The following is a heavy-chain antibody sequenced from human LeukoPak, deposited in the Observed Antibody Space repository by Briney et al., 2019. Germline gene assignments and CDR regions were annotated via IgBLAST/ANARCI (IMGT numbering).Heavy chain of an antibody. Sequence: PGGSLRLSCAASGFTFSSYWMSWVRQAPGKGLEWVSAMSSSDDGRYYAASVRGRFTISRDTSRSTLYLQMNSLRAEDPAVYYCAKAPVTSCRGAFFYPFDYWGQGTLVTVSS. V-gene: IGHV3-23*01. CDR1: GFTFSSYW. J-gene: IGHJ4*02. D-gene: IGHD2-15*01. CDR3: AKAPVTSCRGAFFYPFDY. CDR2: MSSSDDGR.